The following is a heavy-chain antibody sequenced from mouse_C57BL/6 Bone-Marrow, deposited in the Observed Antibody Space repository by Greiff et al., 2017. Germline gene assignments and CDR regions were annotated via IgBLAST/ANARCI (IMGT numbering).Heavy chain of an antibody. CDR3: ARAPIYYYGSSWYFDV. CDR2: INPSTGGT. V-gene: IGHV1-42*01. J-gene: IGHJ1*03. Sequence: VQLQQSGPELVKPGASVKISCKASGYSFTGYYMNWVKQSPEKSLEWIGEINPSTGGTTYNQKFKAKDTLTVDKSSSTAYMQLKSLTSEDSAVYYCARAPIYYYGSSWYFDVWGTGTTVTVSS. D-gene: IGHD1-1*01. CDR1: GYSFTGYY.